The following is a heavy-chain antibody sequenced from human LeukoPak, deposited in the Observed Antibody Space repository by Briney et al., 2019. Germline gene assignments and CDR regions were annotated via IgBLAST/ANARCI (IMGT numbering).Heavy chain of an antibody. CDR3: ARGLGVYSSSWYLGYYFDY. Sequence: PSETLSLTCAVYGGSFSGYYWSWIRQPPGKGLEWIGSIYYSGSTYYNPSLKSRVTISVDTSKNQFSLKLSSVTAADTAVYYCARGLGVYSSSWYLGYYFDYWGQGTLVTVSS. J-gene: IGHJ4*02. V-gene: IGHV4-34*01. CDR1: GGSFSGYY. D-gene: IGHD6-13*01. CDR2: IYYSGST.